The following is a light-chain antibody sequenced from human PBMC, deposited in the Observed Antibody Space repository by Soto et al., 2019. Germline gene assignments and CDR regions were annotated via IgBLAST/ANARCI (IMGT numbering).Light chain of an antibody. V-gene: IGLV2-14*03. CDR2: NVY. J-gene: IGLJ1*01. Sequence: QSALTQPASVSGSPGQSITISCTGTSSDVGAYNFVSWHQQHPGKAPKLMIYNVYDRPSGISYRFSGSKSGNTASLTISGLQGEDEADYYCSAYTVSRTYVFGTVTKLTVL. CDR1: SSDVGAYNF. CDR3: SAYTVSRTYV.